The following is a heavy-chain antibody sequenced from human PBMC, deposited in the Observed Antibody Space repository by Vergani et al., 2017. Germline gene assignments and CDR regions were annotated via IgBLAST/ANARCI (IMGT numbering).Heavy chain of an antibody. CDR3: ARHTTYTDS. CDR1: EYSFGNYW. D-gene: IGHD1-1*01. V-gene: IGHV5-51*01. CDR2: IYPADSDT. J-gene: IGHJ4*02. Sequence: EVELVQSGPEMRKPGASLKISCKGSEYSFGNYWIGWVRQMPGKGLEWMGIIYPADSDTRYSPSFQGQVTISADKSIRTAFLQWDSLKASDTALYYCARHTTYTDSWGQGTLVTVSS.